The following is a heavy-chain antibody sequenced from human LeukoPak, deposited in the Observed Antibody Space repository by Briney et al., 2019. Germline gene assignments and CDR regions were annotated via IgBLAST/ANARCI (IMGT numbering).Heavy chain of an antibody. CDR1: GYTFTGYY. D-gene: IGHD4-23*01. CDR2: INTNSGDT. J-gene: IGHJ3*02. CDR3: ARKSVVTLNAFDI. Sequence: ASVKVSCKASGYTFTGYYMHWVPQAPGQGLEWMGWINTNSGDTNYAQKFQGRVTMTRDTSISTAYMELSRLRSDDTAVYYCARKSVVTLNAFDIWRQGTMVTVSS. V-gene: IGHV1-2*02.